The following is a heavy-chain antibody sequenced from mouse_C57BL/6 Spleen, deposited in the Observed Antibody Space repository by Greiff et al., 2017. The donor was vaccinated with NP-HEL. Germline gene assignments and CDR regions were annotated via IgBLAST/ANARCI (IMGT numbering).Heavy chain of an antibody. V-gene: IGHV1-72*01. J-gene: IGHJ4*01. CDR2: IDPNSGGT. CDR3: ARWSYGSRFYYAMDY. D-gene: IGHD1-1*01. CDR1: GYTFTSYW. Sequence: QVQLQQPGAELVKPGASVKLSCKASGYTFTSYWMHWVKQRPGRGLEWIGRIDPNSGGTKYNEQFKSTATLTVDKPSSTAYMLLSSLTSEDSAVYDCARWSYGSRFYYAMDYWGQGTSVTVSS.